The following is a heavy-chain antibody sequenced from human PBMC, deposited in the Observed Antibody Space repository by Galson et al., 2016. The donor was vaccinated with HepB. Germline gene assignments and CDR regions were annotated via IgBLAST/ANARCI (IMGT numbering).Heavy chain of an antibody. J-gene: IGHJ3*01. V-gene: IGHV1-69*04. CDR2: TTPIIGVA. CDR1: GANFSNFA. CDR3: ARGLESNYISPAFDL. D-gene: IGHD3-3*01. Sequence: SVKVSCKVSGANFSNFAINWVRQAPGQGLEWMARTTPIIGVASSAQKFPGRLTITANRSTTTAYMDLTGLTPQDTAIYYCARGLESNYISPAFDLWGHGTMVTVSS.